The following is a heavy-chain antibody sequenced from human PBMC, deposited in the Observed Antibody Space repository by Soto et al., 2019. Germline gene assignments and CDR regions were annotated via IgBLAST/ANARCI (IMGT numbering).Heavy chain of an antibody. V-gene: IGHV5-51*01. J-gene: IGHJ4*02. CDR1: GYSFTSYW. D-gene: IGHD3-22*01. Sequence: GESLKISCKGSGYSFTSYWIGWVRQMPGKGLEWMGIIYPGDSDTRYSPSFQGQVTISADKSISTAYLELNSLISEDTAVYYCATPQDYDGCLDSWGQGTLVTVSS. CDR3: ATPQDYDGCLDS. CDR2: IYPGDSDT.